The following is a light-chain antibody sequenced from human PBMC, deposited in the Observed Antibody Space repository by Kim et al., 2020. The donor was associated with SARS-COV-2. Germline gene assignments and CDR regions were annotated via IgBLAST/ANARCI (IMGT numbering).Light chain of an antibody. CDR2: DIS. Sequence: GTVTLTCGSTTGAVTSGHYPYWLQQKPGQAPRTLIYDISTKHSWTPARFSGSLLGGKAALTLSGAQPEDEADYYCLLSHSDTRPVEFGGWTQLTVL. J-gene: IGLJ2*01. CDR3: LLSHSDTRPVE. CDR1: TGAVTSGHY. V-gene: IGLV7-46*01.